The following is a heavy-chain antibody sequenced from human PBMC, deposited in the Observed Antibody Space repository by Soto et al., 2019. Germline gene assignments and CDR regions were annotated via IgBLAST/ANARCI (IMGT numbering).Heavy chain of an antibody. Sequence: SETLSLTCTVSGGSVSSGSYYWSWIRQPPGKGLEWIGYIYYSGSTNYNPSLKSRVTISVDTSKNQFSLKLSSVTAADTAVYYCAREAGAQYYYDSSGYYYFDYWGQGTLVTVSS. J-gene: IGHJ4*02. CDR2: IYYSGST. V-gene: IGHV4-61*01. D-gene: IGHD3-22*01. CDR3: AREAGAQYYYDSSGYYYFDY. CDR1: GGSVSSGSYY.